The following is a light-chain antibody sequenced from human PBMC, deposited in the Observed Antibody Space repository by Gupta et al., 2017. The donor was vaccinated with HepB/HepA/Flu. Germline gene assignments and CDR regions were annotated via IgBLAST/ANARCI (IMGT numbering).Light chain of an antibody. CDR1: QSVDSY. J-gene: IGKJ2*01. V-gene: IGKV3-11*01. Sequence: ELVLTQSPATLSLSPGERATLSCRASQSVDSYLAWYQQKPGQAPRLLIYYASNRATGIPARCSGSGSRTDFTLTISSREPEDFAVYYCQQHTKWPPYTFGQGTKLEIK. CDR2: YAS. CDR3: QQHTKWPPYT.